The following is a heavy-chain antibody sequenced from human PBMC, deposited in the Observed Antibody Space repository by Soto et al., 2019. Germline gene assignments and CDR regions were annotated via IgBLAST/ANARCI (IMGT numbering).Heavy chain of an antibody. V-gene: IGHV3-30*18. D-gene: IGHD6-6*01. Sequence: QVQLVESGGGVVQPGRSLRLSCADSGFNFSSQGMHWVRQAPGKGLEWVAVIAYDGSNKYYADSVKGRFTISRDNSKNTVYLQMNSLGVEDTAVYYCAKDRQSRADWGQGTLVTVTS. CDR1: GFNFSSQG. CDR3: AKDRQSRAD. CDR2: IAYDGSNK. J-gene: IGHJ4*02.